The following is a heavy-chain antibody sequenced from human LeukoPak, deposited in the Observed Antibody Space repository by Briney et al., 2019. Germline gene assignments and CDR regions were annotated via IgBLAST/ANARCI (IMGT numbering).Heavy chain of an antibody. D-gene: IGHD5-18*01. CDR1: GFTFSNYG. J-gene: IGHJ4*02. CDR3: AKGDTGIIRRYYFDY. Sequence: GGSLRLSCAASGFTFSNYGMSWVRRAPGKGLEWVSTISGSGGSIYYADSVKGRFTISRDNSKNTLYLQMSSLRAEDTAVYYCAKGDTGIIRRYYFDYWGQGTLVTVPS. CDR2: ISGSGGSI. V-gene: IGHV3-23*01.